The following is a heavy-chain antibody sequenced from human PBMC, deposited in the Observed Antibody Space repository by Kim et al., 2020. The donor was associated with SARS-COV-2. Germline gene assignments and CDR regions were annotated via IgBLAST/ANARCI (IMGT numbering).Heavy chain of an antibody. V-gene: IGHV4-34*01. CDR1: GGSFSGYY. CDR2: INHSGST. CDR3: ASSSWYWGGY. J-gene: IGHJ4*02. D-gene: IGHD6-13*01. Sequence: SETLSLTCAVYGGSFSGYYWSWIRQPPGKGLEWIGEINHSGSTNYNPSLKSRVTISVDTSKNQFSLKLSSVTAADTAVYYCASSSWYWGGYWGQGTLVTVSS.